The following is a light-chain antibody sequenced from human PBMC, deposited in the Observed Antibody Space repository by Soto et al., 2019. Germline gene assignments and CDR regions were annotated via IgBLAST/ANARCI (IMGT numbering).Light chain of an antibody. CDR3: QQRSNWPPLT. CDR2: DAS. Sequence: EIVLTQSPATLSLSPGERATLSCRASQSVSSYLAWYQQKPGQAPRLLIYDASNRATGIPARFSGSGSGTDLNITISSIQPEDFAVYYCQQRSNWPPLTFGGGTKVEIK. J-gene: IGKJ4*01. V-gene: IGKV3-11*01. CDR1: QSVSSY.